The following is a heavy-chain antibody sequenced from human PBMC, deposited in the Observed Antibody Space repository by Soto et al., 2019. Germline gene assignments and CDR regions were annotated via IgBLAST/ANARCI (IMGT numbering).Heavy chain of an antibody. J-gene: IGHJ4*02. CDR3: ARESEDLTSNFDY. V-gene: IGHV3-21*06. CDR1: GFTFTRYS. Sequence: WGSLRLSCAASGFTFTRYSMNWARQAPGKGLEWVSSISSTTNYIYYGDSMKGRFTISRDNAKNSLYLEMNSLRAEDTAVYYCARESEDLTSNFDYWGQGALVTVSS. CDR2: ISSTTNYI.